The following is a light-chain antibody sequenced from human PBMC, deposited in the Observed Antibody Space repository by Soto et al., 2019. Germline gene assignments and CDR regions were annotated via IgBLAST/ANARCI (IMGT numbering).Light chain of an antibody. V-gene: IGLV2-14*01. Sequence: VLTQPASVSGSPGQWIAISCTGTSSDVGAYNYVSWYQQHPGKAPKLMIYDVRNRASGASNRFSGSKSGNTASLTISGLQAEDEADYYCTSYTSSSTLYVFGTGTKVTVL. J-gene: IGLJ1*01. CDR3: TSYTSSSTLYV. CDR1: SSDVGAYNY. CDR2: DVR.